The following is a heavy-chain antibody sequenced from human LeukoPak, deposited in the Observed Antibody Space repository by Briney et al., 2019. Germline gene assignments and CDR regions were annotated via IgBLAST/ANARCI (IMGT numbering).Heavy chain of an antibody. CDR2: INPNSGGT. D-gene: IGHD6-13*01. Sequence: WASVKVSCKASGYTFTGYYMHWVRQAPGQGLEWMGWINPNSGGTNYAQKFQGRVTMTRDTSISTAYMELSRLRSDDTAVYYCARDPGAQIYAGTLANDYWGQGTLVTVSS. CDR3: ARDPGAQIYAGTLANDY. CDR1: GYTFTGYY. V-gene: IGHV1-2*02. J-gene: IGHJ4*02.